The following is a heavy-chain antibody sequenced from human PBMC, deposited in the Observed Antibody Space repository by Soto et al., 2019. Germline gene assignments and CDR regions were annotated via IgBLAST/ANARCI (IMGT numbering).Heavy chain of an antibody. V-gene: IGHV3-66*01. CDR2: IYVGGGT. CDR1: GLAVSTDY. J-gene: IGHJ5*02. CDR3: AVYAARHWFGP. D-gene: IGHD6-6*01. Sequence: EVHLVESGGDLVQPGGSLRLSCAASGLAVSTDYMTWVRQAPGKGLEWVSLIYVGGGTYYADSVKGRFTISRDNSNSTLYLQMNSLRAEDTAVYYCAVYAARHWFGPWDQGTLVTVSS.